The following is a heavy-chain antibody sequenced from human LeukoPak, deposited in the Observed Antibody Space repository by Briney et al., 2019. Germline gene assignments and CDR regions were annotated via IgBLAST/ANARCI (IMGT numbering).Heavy chain of an antibody. J-gene: IGHJ4*02. D-gene: IGHD6-19*01. V-gene: IGHV4-61*02. CDR3: ARVGYISGWYPFDF. Sequence: SETLSLTCTVSGGSISSGSYYWSWIRQPAGKGLEWIGRIDTSGSTNYNPSLKSRVTMLADTSKNQFSLKLSSVTAADTAVYYCARVGYISGWYPFDFWGLGTLVIVSS. CDR2: IDTSGST. CDR1: GGSISSGSYY.